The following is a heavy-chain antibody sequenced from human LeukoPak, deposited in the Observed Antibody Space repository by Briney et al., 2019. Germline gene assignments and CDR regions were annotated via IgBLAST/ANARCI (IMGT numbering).Heavy chain of an antibody. CDR2: IYCSGST. CDR3: ARAKDVSPFDY. J-gene: IGHJ4*02. V-gene: IGHV4-39*07. D-gene: IGHD3-16*02. CDR1: GGSISSSSYY. Sequence: PSETLSLTCTASGGSISSSSYYWGWIRQPPGKGLEWIGSIYCSGSTYYNPSLKSRVTISVDTSKNQFSLKLSSVTAADTAVYYCARAKDVSPFDYWGQGTLVTVSS.